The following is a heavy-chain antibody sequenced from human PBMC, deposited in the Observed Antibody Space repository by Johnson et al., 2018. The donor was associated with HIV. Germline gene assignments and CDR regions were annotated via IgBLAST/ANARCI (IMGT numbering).Heavy chain of an antibody. CDR1: GFTFSSYD. CDR2: IGTAGDT. J-gene: IGHJ3*01. CDR3: AKDDRISS. Sequence: VQLVESGGGLIQPGGSLRLSCAASGFTFSSYDMHWVRQATGKGLEWVSGIGTAGDTYYAVSVKGRFTISRGNAKNSLHLQMNSLRAGDTAVYYCAKDDRISSWGQGTMVIVSS. V-gene: IGHV3-13*01. D-gene: IGHD1-14*01.